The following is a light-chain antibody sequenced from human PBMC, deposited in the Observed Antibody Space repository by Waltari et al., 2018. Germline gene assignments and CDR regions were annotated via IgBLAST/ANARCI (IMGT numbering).Light chain of an antibody. CDR3: CSYAGSTSWL. CDR1: NSDVGGYNY. V-gene: IGLV2-11*01. CDR2: DVN. Sequence: QSALTQPRSVSGSPGPSVAISCTGPNSDVGGYNYVSWYQHHPGKAPKLMIYDVNKRPSGVPDRFSGSKSGNTASLTISGLQAEDEAEYYCCSYAGSTSWLFGGGTKLTVL. J-gene: IGLJ3*02.